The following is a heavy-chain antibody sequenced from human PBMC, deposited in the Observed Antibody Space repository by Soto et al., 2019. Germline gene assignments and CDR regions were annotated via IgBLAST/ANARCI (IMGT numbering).Heavy chain of an antibody. D-gene: IGHD6-13*01. Sequence: SETLSLTCTVSGGSVSSGSYYWSWIRQPPGKGLEWIGYIYYSGSTNYNPSLKSRVTISVDTSKNQFSLKLSSVTAADTAVYYCARGYSSSWHQSYYFDYWGQGTLVTVS. J-gene: IGHJ4*02. CDR2: IYYSGST. V-gene: IGHV4-61*01. CDR3: ARGYSSSWHQSYYFDY. CDR1: GGSVSSGSYY.